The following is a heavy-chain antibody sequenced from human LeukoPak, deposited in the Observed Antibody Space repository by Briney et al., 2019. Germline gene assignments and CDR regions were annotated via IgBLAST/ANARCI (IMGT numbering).Heavy chain of an antibody. D-gene: IGHD2-15*01. Sequence: GASVKVSCKASGGTFSSHAISWVRQAPGQGVEWMGRIIPILGIANYAQKFQGRVTITADKSTSTAYMELSSLRSEDTAVYYCSTLGGGSCYLQPCSRKYYFDYWGQGTLVTVSS. CDR2: IIPILGIA. CDR3: STLGGGSCYLQPCSRKYYFDY. J-gene: IGHJ4*02. CDR1: GGTFSSHA. V-gene: IGHV1-69*04.